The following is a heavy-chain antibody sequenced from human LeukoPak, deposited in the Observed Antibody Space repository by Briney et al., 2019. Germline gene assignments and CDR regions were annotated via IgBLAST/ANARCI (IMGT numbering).Heavy chain of an antibody. CDR2: IIPSGGST. D-gene: IGHD3-10*01. CDR1: ADSYSKSY. V-gene: IGHV1-46*01. Sequence: ASVMVSCKATADSYSKSYLHWVGQAPGQSLEGMGIIIPSGGSTNYAQQFQGRVTMTRHTSATTVYMDLSSLRSEDTAIYYCARDKSSANWLDSWGQGTLVTVSS. J-gene: IGHJ5*01. CDR3: ARDKSSANWLDS.